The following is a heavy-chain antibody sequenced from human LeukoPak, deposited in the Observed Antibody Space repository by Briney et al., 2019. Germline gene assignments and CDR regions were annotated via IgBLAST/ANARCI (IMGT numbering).Heavy chain of an antibody. Sequence: GGSLRLSYAASGFTFSSYAMSWVRQAPGKGLEWVSAISGSGGSTYYADSVKGRFTISRDNSKNTLYLQMNSLRAEDTAVYYCAKDVSRLTGTFFDYWGQGTLVTVSS. J-gene: IGHJ4*02. D-gene: IGHD1-1*01. CDR1: GFTFSSYA. V-gene: IGHV3-23*01. CDR3: AKDVSRLTGTFFDY. CDR2: ISGSGGST.